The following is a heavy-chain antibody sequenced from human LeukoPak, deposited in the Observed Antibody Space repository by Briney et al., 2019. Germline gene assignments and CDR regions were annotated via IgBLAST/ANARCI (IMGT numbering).Heavy chain of an antibody. CDR3: AREIFGSGSYPDY. V-gene: IGHV3-30*03. D-gene: IGHD3-10*01. CDR2: ISFDGGQK. Sequence: GGSLRLSCAVSRFTIHLHGLHWVRQAPGKGLEWVSVISFDGGQKYYAASVKGRFTISRDNSKNTLYLQMNSLRAEDTAVYYCAREIFGSGSYPDYWGQGTLVTVSS. CDR1: RFTIHLHG. J-gene: IGHJ4*02.